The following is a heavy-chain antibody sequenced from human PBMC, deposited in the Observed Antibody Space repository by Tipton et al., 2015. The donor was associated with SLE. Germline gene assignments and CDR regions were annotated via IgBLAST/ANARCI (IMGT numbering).Heavy chain of an antibody. D-gene: IGHD3-3*01. V-gene: IGHV4-34*01. CDR2: INHSGST. J-gene: IGHJ4*02. CDR1: GESFSGYY. CDR3: ARARSDFWSGYYGD. Sequence: TLSLTCAVYGESFSGYYWSWIRQPPGKGLEWIGEINHSGSTNYNPSLKSRVTISVDTSKNQFSLKLSSVTAADTAVYYCARARSDFWSGYYGDWGQGTLVTVSS.